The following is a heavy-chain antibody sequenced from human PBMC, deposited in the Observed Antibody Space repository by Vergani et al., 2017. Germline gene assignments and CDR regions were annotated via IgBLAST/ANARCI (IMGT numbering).Heavy chain of an antibody. J-gene: IGHJ5*02. V-gene: IGHV4-61*02. CDR2: IYGSGNI. D-gene: IGHD3/OR15-3a*01. CDR3: ARGETRTDLLDT. Sequence: QVQLQESGPGLVKPSQTLSLTCRVSGVSVSSTASYWNWIRQPAGKGLEWIGRIYGSGNINYNPSLESRVTISRDTSKNQFSLKVHSVTAADTAVYYCARGETRTDLLDTWGQGTQVIVSS. CDR1: GVSVSSTASY.